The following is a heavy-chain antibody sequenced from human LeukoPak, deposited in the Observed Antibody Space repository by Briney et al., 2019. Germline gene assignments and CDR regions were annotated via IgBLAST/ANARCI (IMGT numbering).Heavy chain of an antibody. CDR3: ARDSFGTVTPYYFDY. CDR2: TYTSGST. J-gene: IGHJ4*02. D-gene: IGHD4-11*01. CDR1: GGSISSYY. Sequence: SETLSLTCTVSGGSISSYYWSWIRQPAGKGLEWIGRTYTSGSTNYNPSLKSRVTMSVDTSKNQFSLKLSSVTAADTAVYYCARDSFGTVTPYYFDYWGQGTLVTVSS. V-gene: IGHV4-4*07.